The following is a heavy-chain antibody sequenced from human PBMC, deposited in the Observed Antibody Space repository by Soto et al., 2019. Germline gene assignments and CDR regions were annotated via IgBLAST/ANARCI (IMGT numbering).Heavy chain of an antibody. J-gene: IGHJ4*02. V-gene: IGHV3-11*05. Sequence: QVQLVESGGGLVKPGGSLRLSCAASGFSFSDYYMSWVRQAPGKGLEWVSSISSSSSYPKYADSVMGRFTISRDNAKNSLYLQMNSLRAEDTAVYYCARCQHYRNTPSDYWGQGALVTVSS. CDR1: GFSFSDYY. D-gene: IGHD1-26*01. CDR2: ISSSSSYP. CDR3: ARCQHYRNTPSDY.